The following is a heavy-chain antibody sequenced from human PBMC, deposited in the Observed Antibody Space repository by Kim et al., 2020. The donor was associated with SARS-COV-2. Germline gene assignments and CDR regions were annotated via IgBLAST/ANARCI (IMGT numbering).Heavy chain of an antibody. V-gene: IGHV4-31*03. D-gene: IGHD2-15*01. Sequence: SETLSLTCTVSGGSISSGGYYWSWIRQHPGKGLEWIGYIYYSGSTYYNPSLKSRVTISVDTSKNQFSLKLSSVTAADTAVYYCARKYCSGGSCSYFDYWGHGTLVTVSS. CDR1: GGSISSGGYY. J-gene: IGHJ4*01. CDR3: ARKYCSGGSCSYFDY. CDR2: IYYSGST.